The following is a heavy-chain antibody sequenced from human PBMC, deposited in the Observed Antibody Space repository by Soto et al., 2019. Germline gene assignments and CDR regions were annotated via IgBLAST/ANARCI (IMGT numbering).Heavy chain of an antibody. CDR2: IKQDGSEK. J-gene: IGHJ3*02. CDR1: GFTFSSYW. V-gene: IGHV3-7*01. CDR3: ARDWVVVVVAADAFDI. D-gene: IGHD2-15*01. Sequence: PGGSLRLSCAASGFTFSSYWMSWVRQAPGKGLEWVANIKQDGSEKYYVDSVKGRFTISRDNAKNSLYLQMNSLRAEDAAVYYCARDWVVVVVAADAFDIWGQGTMVTVSS.